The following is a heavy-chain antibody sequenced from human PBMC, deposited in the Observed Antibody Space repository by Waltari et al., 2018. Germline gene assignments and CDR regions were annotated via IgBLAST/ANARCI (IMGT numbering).Heavy chain of an antibody. D-gene: IGHD6-6*01. V-gene: IGHV4-39*01. CDR2: IYYSGST. J-gene: IGHJ4*02. Sequence: QLQLQESGPGLVKPSETLSLTCTVSGGSISSSSYYWGWIRQPPGKGLEWIGSIYYSGSTYYNPSLKSRVTMTRDTSISTAYMELSRLRSDDTAVYYCARTSSSDSFFDYWGQGTLVTVSS. CDR1: GGSISSSSYY. CDR3: ARTSSSDSFFDY.